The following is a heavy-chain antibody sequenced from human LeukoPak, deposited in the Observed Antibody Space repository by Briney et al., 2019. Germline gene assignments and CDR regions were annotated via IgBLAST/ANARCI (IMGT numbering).Heavy chain of an antibody. D-gene: IGHD3-22*01. CDR1: GFTFSSYA. CDR2: IYSGGST. Sequence: GGSLRLSCAASGFTFSSYAMSWVRQAPGKGLEWVSVIYSGGSTYYADSVKGRFTISRDNSKNTLYLQMNSLRAEDTAVYYCARSNYYDSSGAFDYWGQGTLVTVSS. J-gene: IGHJ4*02. CDR3: ARSNYYDSSGAFDY. V-gene: IGHV3-66*02.